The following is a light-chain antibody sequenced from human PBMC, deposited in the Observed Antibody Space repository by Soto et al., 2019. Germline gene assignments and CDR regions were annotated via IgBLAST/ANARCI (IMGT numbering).Light chain of an antibody. V-gene: IGLV2-23*01. Sequence: QSALTQPASVSGSPGQSITISCTGTSSDVGSYNFVSWYQPHPGKAPKLMIYEGSKRPSGVSNRFSGSKSGNTASLTISGLQAEDEADYYCCSYAGDSAWVFGGGTKLTVL. CDR3: CSYAGDSAWV. J-gene: IGLJ3*02. CDR1: SSDVGSYNF. CDR2: EGS.